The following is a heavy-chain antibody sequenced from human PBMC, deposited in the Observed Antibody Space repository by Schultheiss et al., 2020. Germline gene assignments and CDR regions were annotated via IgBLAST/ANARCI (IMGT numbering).Heavy chain of an antibody. CDR3: ASSRIVGAVDY. Sequence: SETLSLTCAVSGYSISSGYYWSWIRQPPGKGLEWIGEINHSGSTNYNPSLKSRVTISVDTSKNQFSLKLSSVTAADTAVYYCASSRIVGAVDYWGQGTLVTVSS. CDR2: INHSGST. J-gene: IGHJ4*02. CDR1: GYSISSGYY. D-gene: IGHD1-26*01. V-gene: IGHV4-38-2*01.